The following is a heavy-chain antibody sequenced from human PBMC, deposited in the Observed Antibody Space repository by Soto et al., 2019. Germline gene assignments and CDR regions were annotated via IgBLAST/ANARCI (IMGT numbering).Heavy chain of an antibody. CDR2: INHSGST. Sequence: SETLSLTCGVSGESFSFYYWSWIRQPPGKGLEWIGEINHSGSTNYNPSLKSRVTISVDTSKNHLSLKLNNLSAEDTAVYHCAKNQGVELVPLATVDWFDPWGQGYVVTVSS. CDR3: AKNQGVELVPLATVDWFDP. D-gene: IGHD1-26*01. V-gene: IGHV4-34*01. CDR1: GESFSFYY. J-gene: IGHJ5*02.